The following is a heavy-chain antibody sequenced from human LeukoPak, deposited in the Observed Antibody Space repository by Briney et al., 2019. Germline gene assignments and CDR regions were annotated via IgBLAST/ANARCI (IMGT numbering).Heavy chain of an antibody. V-gene: IGHV1-18*01. CDR3: ARGDYDFWSGYLDY. Sequence: ASVKVSCKASGYTFTSYGISWVRQAPGQGVEWMGWISAYNGNTNYAQKLQGRVTMTTDTSTSTAYMELRSLRSHDTAVYYCARGDYDFWSGYLDYRGQGTLVTVSS. D-gene: IGHD3-3*01. CDR1: GYTFTSYG. J-gene: IGHJ4*02. CDR2: ISAYNGNT.